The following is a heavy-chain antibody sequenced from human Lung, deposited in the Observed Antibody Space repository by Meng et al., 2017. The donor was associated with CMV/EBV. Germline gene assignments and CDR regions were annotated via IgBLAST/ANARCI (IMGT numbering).Heavy chain of an antibody. CDR2: ILYRGST. CDR3: ARTLGSTVGMGWFDP. J-gene: IGHJ5*02. V-gene: IGHV4-59*01. D-gene: IGHD6-13*01. Sequence: CTVYGGSTTTYSWSWSRQLPGKRLEWIGYILYRGSTNYNPSLRSRVTISVDTSKNQFSLKLSSVTAADTAVYHCARTLGSTVGMGWFDPWGQGXLVTVSS. CDR1: GGSTTTYS.